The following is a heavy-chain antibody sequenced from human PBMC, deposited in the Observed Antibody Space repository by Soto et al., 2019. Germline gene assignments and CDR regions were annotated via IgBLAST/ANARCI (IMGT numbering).Heavy chain of an antibody. CDR2: IYYSGTT. CDR1: GYCISSSNW. Sequence: SETLSLTCAVSGYCISSSNWWGWIRKPPGKGLEWIGYIYYSGTTYYNPSLKSRVTMSVDTSKNQFSLKLTSVTAVDTAVYYCARREIQGPIDYWGQGTLVTVSS. CDR3: ARREIQGPIDY. V-gene: IGHV4-28*01. J-gene: IGHJ4*02. D-gene: IGHD1-26*01.